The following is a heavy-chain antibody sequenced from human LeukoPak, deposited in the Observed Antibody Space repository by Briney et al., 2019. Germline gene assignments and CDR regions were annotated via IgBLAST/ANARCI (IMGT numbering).Heavy chain of an antibody. CDR2: FDPEDGET. CDR3: ATDSAVTTPLFDY. V-gene: IGHV1-24*01. Sequence: ASVKVSCKVSGYTLTELSMHWVRQAPGKGLEWMGGFDPEDGETIYAQKYQGRVTMTEDTSTDTAYMELSSLRSEDTAVYYCATDSAVTTPLFDYWGQGTLVTVSS. D-gene: IGHD1-14*01. J-gene: IGHJ4*02. CDR1: GYTLTELS.